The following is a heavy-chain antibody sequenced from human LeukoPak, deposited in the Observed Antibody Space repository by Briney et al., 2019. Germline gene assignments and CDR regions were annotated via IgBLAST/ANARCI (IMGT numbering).Heavy chain of an antibody. J-gene: IGHJ4*02. Sequence: GGSLRLSCAASGFTFSSYGMHWVRQAPGKGLEWVAVISYDGSNKYYADSVKGRFTISRDNSKNTLYLQMNSLRAEDTAVYYCAKTNLLAPDYWGQGTPVTVSS. V-gene: IGHV3-30*18. CDR2: ISYDGSNK. CDR3: AKTNLLAPDY. CDR1: GFTFSSYG.